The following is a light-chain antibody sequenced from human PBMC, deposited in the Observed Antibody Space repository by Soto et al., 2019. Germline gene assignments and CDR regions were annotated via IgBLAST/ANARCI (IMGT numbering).Light chain of an antibody. J-gene: IGLJ3*02. Sequence: QAVVTQEPSLTVSPGGTVTLTCGSSTGTVTTRHYPYWFQQKPGQAPRTLIFDTDNKHSWTPARFSGSLLGGKSALTLSGAQPDDVADYYCSLSYSGIRVFGGGTKLTVL. CDR2: DTD. CDR3: SLSYSGIRV. V-gene: IGLV7-46*01. CDR1: TGTVTTRHY.